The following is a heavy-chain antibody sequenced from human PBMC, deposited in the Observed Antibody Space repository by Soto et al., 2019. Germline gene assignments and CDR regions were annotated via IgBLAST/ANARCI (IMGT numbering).Heavy chain of an antibody. J-gene: IGHJ4*02. D-gene: IGHD7-27*01. Sequence: QVQLQESGPGLVKPSQTLSLTCTVSGGSISTVDYWWSWIRQSPDMGLEWIGHIYDGGRTYNNPSLENRVTMSVDTSKRPLSLTLSSVSAADTAVYYCARGPSGDKVDSWGQGTLVTVSS. CDR1: GGSISTVDYW. CDR2: IYDGGRT. V-gene: IGHV4-30-4*01. CDR3: ARGPSGDKVDS.